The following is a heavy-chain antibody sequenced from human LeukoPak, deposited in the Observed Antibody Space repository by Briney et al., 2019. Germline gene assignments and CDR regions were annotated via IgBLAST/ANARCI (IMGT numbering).Heavy chain of an antibody. Sequence: GGSLRLSCVVSGFNFSNYWMTWVRQAPGKGLEWVANIKNDGSEKYYGDSVKGRFSISRDNAKKSLYLQMNSLRAEDTAVYYCARALTHCLDYWGQGTLVSLSS. D-gene: IGHD3-16*01. CDR1: GFNFSNYW. CDR2: IKNDGSEK. CDR3: ARALTHCLDY. V-gene: IGHV3-7*01. J-gene: IGHJ4*02.